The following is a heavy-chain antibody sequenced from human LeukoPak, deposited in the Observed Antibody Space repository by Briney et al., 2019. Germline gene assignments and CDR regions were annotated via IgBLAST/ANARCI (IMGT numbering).Heavy chain of an antibody. CDR3: ARVDYSSGWYPIFDY. D-gene: IGHD6-19*01. CDR1: GFTFSSYA. V-gene: IGHV4-39*07. J-gene: IGHJ4*02. Sequence: GSLRLSCAASGFTFSSYAMSWVRQAPGKGLEWIGSIYYSGSTYYNPSLKSRVTISVDTSKNQFSLKLSSVTAADTAVYYCARVDYSSGWYPIFDYWGQGTLVTVSS. CDR2: IYYSGST.